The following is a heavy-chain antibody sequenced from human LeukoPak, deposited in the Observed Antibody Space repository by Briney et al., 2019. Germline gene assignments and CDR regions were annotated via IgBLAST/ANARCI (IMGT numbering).Heavy chain of an antibody. Sequence: SETLSPTCTVAAGSISSYYWSWIRQPPRKGLEWIGYIYYRVSTNYNPSRKSRVTISVDTSKHQFSLKLSSVTAADTAVYYCARDRGLEWLPSTAGFDYWGQGTLVTVSS. D-gene: IGHD3-3*01. V-gene: IGHV4-59*01. J-gene: IGHJ4*02. CDR2: IYYRVST. CDR3: ARDRGLEWLPSTAGFDY. CDR1: AGSISSYY.